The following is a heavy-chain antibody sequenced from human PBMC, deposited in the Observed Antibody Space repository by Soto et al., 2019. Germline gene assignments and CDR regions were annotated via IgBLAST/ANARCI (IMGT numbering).Heavy chain of an antibody. CDR1: GFTLSGYA. V-gene: IGHV3-64*01. D-gene: IGHD6-6*01. CDR2: ISTNGVGT. CDR3: ARRARPDFYYMDV. J-gene: IGHJ6*03. Sequence: EVQLVESGGGLTQTGGSLRLSCAASGFTLSGYAMDWVRQAPGKGLEYVSGISTNGVGTYYANSVQGRFTISRDNSKNTVYLQMGSLRPEDMAVYYCARRARPDFYYMDVWGKGTTVTVSS.